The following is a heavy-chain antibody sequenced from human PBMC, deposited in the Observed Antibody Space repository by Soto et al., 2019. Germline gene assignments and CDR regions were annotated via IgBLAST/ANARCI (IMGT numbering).Heavy chain of an antibody. CDR2: IHPSGGGS. V-gene: IGHV1-46*02. J-gene: IGHJ4*02. Sequence: QVQLVQSGAEVKKPGASVKVSCKPSGYTLNTYYLHWVRQAPGQGLEWMGIIHPSGGGSTYAQKFLGRGTMPRDTSPSTVFMELSSLRSADTAVYYCARGGHIAVVTASFDYWGQGTLVTVSS. D-gene: IGHD2-21*02. CDR1: GYTLNTYY. CDR3: ARGGHIAVVTASFDY.